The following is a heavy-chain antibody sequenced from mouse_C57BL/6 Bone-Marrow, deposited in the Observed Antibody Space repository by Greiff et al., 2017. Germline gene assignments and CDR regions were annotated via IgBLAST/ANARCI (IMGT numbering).Heavy chain of an antibody. CDR1: GYSFTSYY. D-gene: IGHD2-1*01. CDR2: IYPGSGNT. CDR3: ARSLYYGNPFAY. Sequence: QVQLQQSGPELVKPGASVKISCKASGYSFTSYYIHWVKQRPGQGLEWIGWIYPGSGNTKYNEKFKGKATLTADTSSSTAYMQLSSLTSEDSAVYYCARSLYYGNPFAYWGQGTLVTVSA. J-gene: IGHJ3*01. V-gene: IGHV1-66*01.